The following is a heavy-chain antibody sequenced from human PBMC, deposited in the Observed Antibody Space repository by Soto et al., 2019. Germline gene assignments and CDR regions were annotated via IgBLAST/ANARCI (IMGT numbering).Heavy chain of an antibody. D-gene: IGHD3-16*01. Sequence: PGGSLRLSCGASGFTFNNYAMSWVRQAPGKGLEWVSSINGRGDETYYADSVKGRFIIFRDNSKNTLSLHMDRLRAEDTALYYCAKKEEYDDFWGRSPLDWGQGTLVTVSS. CDR1: GFTFNNYA. V-gene: IGHV3-23*01. CDR2: INGRGDET. CDR3: AKKEEYDDFWGRSPLD. J-gene: IGHJ4*03.